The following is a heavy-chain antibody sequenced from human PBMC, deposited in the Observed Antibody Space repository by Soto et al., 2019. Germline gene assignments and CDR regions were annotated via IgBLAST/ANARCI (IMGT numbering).Heavy chain of an antibody. CDR3: ARPLWRNDYNWGYFDL. CDR2: ISYDGSNK. D-gene: IGHD4-4*01. J-gene: IGHJ2*01. Sequence: RLSCAASGFTFSSYGMHWVRQAPGKGLEWVAVISYDGSNKYYADSVKGRFTISRDNSKNTLYLQMNSLRAEDTAVYYCARPLWRNDYNWGYFDLWGRGTLVTVSS. CDR1: GFTFSSYG. V-gene: IGHV3-30*19.